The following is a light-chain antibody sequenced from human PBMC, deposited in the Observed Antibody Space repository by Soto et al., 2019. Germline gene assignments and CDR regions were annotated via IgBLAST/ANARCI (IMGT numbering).Light chain of an antibody. Sequence: QSALTQPPSASGSPGQSVTISCTGTSSDVGGYNYVSWYQQHPGKAPKVVIYEVSKRPSGVPDRFSGSKSGNTASLTVSGLQAEDEADYYCTSYVGGNNPYVFGTGTKLTVL. CDR3: TSYVGGNNPYV. CDR2: EVS. CDR1: SSDVGGYNY. V-gene: IGLV2-8*01. J-gene: IGLJ1*01.